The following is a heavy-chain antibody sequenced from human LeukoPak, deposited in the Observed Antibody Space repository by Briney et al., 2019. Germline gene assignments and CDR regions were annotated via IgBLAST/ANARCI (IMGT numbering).Heavy chain of an antibody. CDR2: IYPGDSNT. J-gene: IGHJ6*03. Sequence: GESLKISCKGSGYSFTSYWIGWVRQMPGKGLEWMGIIYPGDSNTRYSQSFQGQVTISADKSISTAYLQWSSLKASDTAMYYCARHLPERRIEDYYYYMDVWGKGTTVTVSS. CDR3: ARHLPERRIEDYYYYMDV. D-gene: IGHD2-15*01. V-gene: IGHV5-51*01. CDR1: GYSFTSYW.